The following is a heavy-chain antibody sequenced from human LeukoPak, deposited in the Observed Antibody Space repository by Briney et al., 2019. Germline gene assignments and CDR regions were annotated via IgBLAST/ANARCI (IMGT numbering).Heavy chain of an antibody. V-gene: IGHV4-39*07. Sequence: PSETLSLTCTVSGGSISTSNYYWGWIRQPPGKGLEWIGNIFYSGSTYYSPSLRSRVTISLDTSRNQFSLKLNSVTAADTAVYFCARVEGKPLGYYYYYMDVWGKGTTVTVSS. CDR2: IFYSGST. J-gene: IGHJ6*03. D-gene: IGHD3-16*01. CDR1: GGSISTSNYY. CDR3: ARVEGKPLGYYYYYMDV.